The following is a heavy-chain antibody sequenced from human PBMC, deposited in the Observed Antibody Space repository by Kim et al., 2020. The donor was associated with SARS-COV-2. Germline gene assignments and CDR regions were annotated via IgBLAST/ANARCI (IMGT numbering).Heavy chain of an antibody. D-gene: IGHD1-7*01. V-gene: IGHV3-7*01. CDR1: GFTFSSYW. CDR3: AREGELRYYYGMDV. J-gene: IGHJ6*02. Sequence: GGSLRLSCAASGFTFSSYWMSWVRQAPGKGLEWVANIKQDGSEKYYVDSVKGRFTISRDNAKNSLYLQMNSLRAEDTAVYYCAREGELRYYYGMDVWGQGTTVTVSS. CDR2: IKQDGSEK.